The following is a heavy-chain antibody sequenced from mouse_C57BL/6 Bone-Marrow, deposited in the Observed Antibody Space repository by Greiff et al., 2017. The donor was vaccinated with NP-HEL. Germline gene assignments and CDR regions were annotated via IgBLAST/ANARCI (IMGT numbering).Heavy chain of an antibody. CDR3: ARSVYYYGIFDY. V-gene: IGHV1-39*01. CDR1: GYSFTDYN. J-gene: IGHJ2*01. Sequence: EVQRVESGPELVKPGASVKISCKASGYSFTDYNMNWVKQSSGQRLEWIGVIHPNYGTTSYNQKFKGKATLTVDQSSSTAYMQLNSLTSEDSAVYDCARSVYYYGIFDYWGQGTTLTVSS. D-gene: IGHD1-1*01. CDR2: IHPNYGTT.